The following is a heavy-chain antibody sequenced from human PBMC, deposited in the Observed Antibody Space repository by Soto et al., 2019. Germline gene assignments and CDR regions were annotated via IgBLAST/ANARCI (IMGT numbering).Heavy chain of an antibody. CDR1: DGSIVAHY. V-gene: IGHV4-59*08. Sequence: SETLSVPWTVADGSIVAHYWSWIRQPPGKGLEWIGYIYYSGSTNYNPSLKSRVTISVDTSKNQFSLKLSSVTAADTAVYYCARHYSSSWYNPLTRMGVWGKGTTVTVSS. CDR3: ARHYSSSWYNPLTRMGV. D-gene: IGHD6-13*01. J-gene: IGHJ6*03. CDR2: IYYSGST.